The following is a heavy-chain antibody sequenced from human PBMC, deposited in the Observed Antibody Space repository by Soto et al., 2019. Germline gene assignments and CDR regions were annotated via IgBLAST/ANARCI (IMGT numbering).Heavy chain of an antibody. CDR3: ARSRNSAVADSFDF. J-gene: IGHJ4*02. Sequence: LRLSCAASGFIFSDHYMDWVRQAPGKGLEWVAVISRDGSNKYYVDSVKGRFTISRDNSKNTLYLQMNSLRDEDTAVYYCARSRNSAVADSFDFWGQGTLVTVSS. CDR1: GFIFSDHY. CDR2: ISRDGSNK. V-gene: IGHV3-30*03. D-gene: IGHD3-10*01.